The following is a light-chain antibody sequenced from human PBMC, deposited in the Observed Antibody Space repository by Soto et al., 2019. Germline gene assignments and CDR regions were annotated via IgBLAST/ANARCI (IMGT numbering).Light chain of an antibody. V-gene: IGKV3-20*01. Sequence: EIVLTQSPGTLSLSPGVRATLSCRASQSVSSSYLAWYQQKPGQAPGLLIYGASSRATGIPDRFSGSGSGTDFTLTISRLEPEDFAVYYCQQYGSSPRTFGQGTKVDI. CDR1: QSVSSSY. CDR2: GAS. CDR3: QQYGSSPRT. J-gene: IGKJ1*01.